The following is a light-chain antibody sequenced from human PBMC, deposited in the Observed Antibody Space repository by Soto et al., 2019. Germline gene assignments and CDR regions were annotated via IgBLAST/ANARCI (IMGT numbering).Light chain of an antibody. CDR2: DDK. CDR1: SSDVGGYNY. CDR3: SSYAGDYTLV. Sequence: QSALTQPRSVSGSPGQTVTISCTGTSSDVGGYNYVSWYQQHPGTAPRVMFYDDKKRPSGVPDRFSGSNSANTSSLTISELPADDAADYYCSSYAGDYTLVFGTGTKVTVL. V-gene: IGLV2-11*01. J-gene: IGLJ1*01.